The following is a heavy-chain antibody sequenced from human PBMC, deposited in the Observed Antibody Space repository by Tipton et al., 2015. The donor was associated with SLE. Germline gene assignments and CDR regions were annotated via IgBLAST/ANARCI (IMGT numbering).Heavy chain of an antibody. CDR3: ARGPTVVTPLFDY. V-gene: IGHV4-59*01. Sequence: LRLSCTVSGGSISSYYWSWIRQPPGKGLEWIGYIYYSGSTNYNPSLKSRVTISVDTSKNQFSLKLSSVTAADTAVYYCARGPTVVTPLFDYWGQGTLVTVSS. J-gene: IGHJ4*02. D-gene: IGHD4-23*01. CDR1: GGSISSYY. CDR2: IYYSGST.